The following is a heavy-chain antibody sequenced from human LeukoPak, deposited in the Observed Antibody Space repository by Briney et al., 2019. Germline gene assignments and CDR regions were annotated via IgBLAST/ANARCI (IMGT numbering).Heavy chain of an antibody. J-gene: IGHJ4*02. V-gene: IGHV3-30*02. CDR3: AKMGRVVITFSRIDY. CDR1: GFTFSSYG. CDR2: IRNDGSNK. Sequence: GGSLRLSCAASGFTFSSYGMHWVRQAPGKGLEWVALIRNDGSNKYYADSVKGRFTISRDNSKNTLYLQMNSLRAEDTAVYYCAKMGRVVITFSRIDYWGQGTLVTVSS. D-gene: IGHD3-22*01.